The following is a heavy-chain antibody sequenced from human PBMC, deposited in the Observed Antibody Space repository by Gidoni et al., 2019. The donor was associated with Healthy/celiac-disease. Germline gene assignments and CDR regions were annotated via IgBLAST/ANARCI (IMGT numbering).Heavy chain of an antibody. CDR3: AIPPDIVADTSRDYFDY. V-gene: IGHV5-51*01. CDR2: IYPGDSDT. J-gene: IGHJ4*02. D-gene: IGHD5-12*01. CDR1: GSSFTSYW. Sequence: EVQLVQSGAEVKKPGESLKISCKGSGSSFTSYWIGWVRQMPGKGLEWMGIIYPGDSDTRYSPSFQGQVTISADKSISTAYLQWSSLKASDTAMYYCAIPPDIVADTSRDYFDYWGQGTLVTVSS.